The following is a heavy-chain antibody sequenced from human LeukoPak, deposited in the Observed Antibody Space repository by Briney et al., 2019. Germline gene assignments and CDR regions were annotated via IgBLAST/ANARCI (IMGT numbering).Heavy chain of an antibody. CDR3: ARGRGYGYGIDY. V-gene: IGHV4-30-4*08. D-gene: IGHD5-18*01. J-gene: IGHJ4*02. Sequence: SETLSLTCTVSGGSITSGGHYWSWVRQPPGKGLEWIGHIFYSGTTLYNPTLKTRLTISEDTSNNQFSLRLTSLTAADTAVNYCARGRGYGYGIDYWGQGTLVTVSS. CDR2: IFYSGTT. CDR1: GGSITSGGHY.